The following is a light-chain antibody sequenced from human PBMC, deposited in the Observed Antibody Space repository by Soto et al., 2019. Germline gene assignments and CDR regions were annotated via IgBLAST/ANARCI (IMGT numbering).Light chain of an antibody. CDR1: SSDVGNSNG. Sequence: QSVLTQPPSVSGSPGQSVAISCTGTSSDVGNSNGVSWYHQPPGTAPKLMIYDVNNRPSGVPDRFSGSKSGNTASLTISGLQAEDEGDYYCSSYTSSSTYVFGTGTKFTVL. J-gene: IGLJ1*01. CDR2: DVN. V-gene: IGLV2-18*02. CDR3: SSYTSSSTYV.